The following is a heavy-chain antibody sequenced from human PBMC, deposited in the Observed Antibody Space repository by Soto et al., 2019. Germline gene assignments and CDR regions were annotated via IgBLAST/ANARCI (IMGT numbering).Heavy chain of an antibody. CDR2: IIPIFGTA. CDR3: ASGMGAPKGRDYSYSGMDA. CDR1: GGTFSSYA. J-gene: IGHJ6*02. V-gene: IGHV1-69*13. Sequence: SVKVSCKASGGTFSSYAISWVRQAPGQGLEEMGGIIPIFGTANYAQKFQGRFTITADESTSTAYMVLSSLRFEDTAVFYCASGMGAPKGRDYSYSGMDAWGQGTTVTVSS. D-gene: IGHD1-26*01.